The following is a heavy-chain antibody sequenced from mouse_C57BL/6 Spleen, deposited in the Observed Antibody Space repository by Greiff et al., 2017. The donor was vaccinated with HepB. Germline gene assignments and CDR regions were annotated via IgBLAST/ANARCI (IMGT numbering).Heavy chain of an antibody. CDR2: ISDGGSYT. CDR3: ARDKHDYGSSRNPYYFDY. D-gene: IGHD1-1*01. CDR1: GFTFSSYA. Sequence: DVKLVESGGGLVKPGGSLKLSCAASGFTFSSYAMSWVRQTPEKRLEWVATISDGGSYTYYPDNVKGRFTISRDNAKNNLYLQMSHLKSEDTAMYYCARDKHDYGSSRNPYYFDYWGQGTTLTVSS. J-gene: IGHJ2*01. V-gene: IGHV5-4*01.